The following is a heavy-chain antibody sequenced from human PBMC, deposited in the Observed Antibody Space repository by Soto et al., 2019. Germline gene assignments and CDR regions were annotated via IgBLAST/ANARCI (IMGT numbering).Heavy chain of an antibody. D-gene: IGHD2-2*01. CDR1: GYSFTSYW. V-gene: IGHV5-51*03. CDR2: IYPGDSDT. Sequence: EVQLVQSGAEVKKPGESLKISCKGSGYSFTSYWIGWVRQMPGKGLEWMGIIYPGDSDTRYSPSFQGQVTISADKSISTAYLQWSSLKASDTAMYYCARVSIVVVPAAMGLLGYNWFDPWGQGTLVTVSS. J-gene: IGHJ5*02. CDR3: ARVSIVVVPAAMGLLGYNWFDP.